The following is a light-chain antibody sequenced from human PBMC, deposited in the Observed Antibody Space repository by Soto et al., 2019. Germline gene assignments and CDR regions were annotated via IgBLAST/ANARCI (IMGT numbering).Light chain of an antibody. J-gene: IGKJ1*01. CDR1: QSVSSW. Sequence: DIQMTQSPSTLSASVGDRVTITCRASQSVSSWLAWYQQKPGKAPKLLIYKASSLESGVPSRFSRSGSGTEFTLTISSLQPDDFETYYCQQYNSYSRTFGQGTKVEIK. CDR2: KAS. V-gene: IGKV1-5*03. CDR3: QQYNSYSRT.